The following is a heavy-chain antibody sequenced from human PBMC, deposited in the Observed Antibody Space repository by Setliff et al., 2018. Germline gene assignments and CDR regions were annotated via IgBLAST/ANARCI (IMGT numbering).Heavy chain of an antibody. J-gene: IGHJ4*02. CDR3: FGAGTCSY. CDR1: GLSCINDW. V-gene: IGHV3-7*01. CDR2: INPHGSEK. Sequence: PGGSLRLSCTASGLSCINDWVSWVRQAPGKGLEWLASINPHGSEKYYADSVKGRFTISRDNAKNSLSLQMNNLRTEDTAVYYCFGAGTCSYWGQGTLVTVS. D-gene: IGHD3-10*01.